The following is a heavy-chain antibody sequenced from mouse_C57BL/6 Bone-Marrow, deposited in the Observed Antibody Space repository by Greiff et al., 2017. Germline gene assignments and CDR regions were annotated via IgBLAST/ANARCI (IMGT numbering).Heavy chain of an antibody. CDR1: GYTFTSYC. CDR2: IYPRSGNT. CDR3: ARGSAGVGTGEAGFAY. J-gene: IGHJ3*01. Sequence: QVQLQQSGAELARPGASVKLSCKASGYTFTSYCISWVKQRTGQGLEWIGEIYPRSGNTYYNEKFKGKAKLTADKSSSTAYMELNSQTSGDSAVYFCARGSAGVGTGEAGFAYWGQGTLVTVSA. D-gene: IGHD1-1*01. V-gene: IGHV1-81*01.